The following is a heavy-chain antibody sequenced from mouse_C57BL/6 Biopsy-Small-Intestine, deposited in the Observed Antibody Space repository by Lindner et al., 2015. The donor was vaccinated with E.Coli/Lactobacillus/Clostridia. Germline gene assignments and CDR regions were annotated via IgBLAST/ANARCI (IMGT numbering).Heavy chain of an antibody. CDR2: ISPYYGNT. D-gene: IGHD2-3*01. V-gene: IGHV1-39*01. Sequence: VQLQESGAELVTPGASVIISCKASGYSFTDYNMNWVKQSHGESLEWIGNISPYYGNTNYNQKFKDKATLTVDKSSSTAYMQLNSLTSENSAVYYCARNDGYPYYYAMDYWGQGTSVTVSS. CDR3: ARNDGYPYYYAMDY. J-gene: IGHJ4*01. CDR1: GYSFTDYN.